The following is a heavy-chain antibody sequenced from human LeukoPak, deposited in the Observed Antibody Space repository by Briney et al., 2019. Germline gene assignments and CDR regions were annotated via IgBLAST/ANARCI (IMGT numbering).Heavy chain of an antibody. CDR1: GGTFSSYA. CDR3: ARGPYYDILTGPNWFDP. D-gene: IGHD3-9*01. V-gene: IGHV1-69*06. CDR2: IIPIFGTA. Sequence: ASVKVSCKASGGTFSSYAISWVRQAPGQGLEWMGGIIPIFGTANYAQKFQGRVTITADKSTSTAYMELSSLRSEDTAVYYCARGPYYDILTGPNWFDPWGQGTLVTVSS. J-gene: IGHJ5*02.